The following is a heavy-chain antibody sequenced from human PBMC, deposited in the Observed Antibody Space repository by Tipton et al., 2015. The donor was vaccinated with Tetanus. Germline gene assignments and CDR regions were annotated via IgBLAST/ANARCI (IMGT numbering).Heavy chain of an antibody. Sequence: TLSLTCTVSGGSVSSYYWTWFRQPPGKRLEWIGFVSSSGNSNYSPSLTGRVSISLDTPKQQFSLSLTSATAADSAVYYCARGWSECSSWSCSPFDSWGQGTLVTVSS. D-gene: IGHD2-2*01. CDR2: VSSSGNS. V-gene: IGHV4-59*02. CDR1: GGSVSSYY. J-gene: IGHJ4*02. CDR3: ARGWSECSSWSCSPFDS.